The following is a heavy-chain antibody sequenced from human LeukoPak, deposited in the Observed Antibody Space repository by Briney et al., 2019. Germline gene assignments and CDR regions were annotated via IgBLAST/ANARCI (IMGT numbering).Heavy chain of an antibody. CDR2: IYSGGST. CDR3: ARDRWSTIVVVTLFDY. Sequence: GGSLRLSCAASGFTVSSNYMSWVRQAPGKGLEWVSVIYSGGSTYYADSVKGRFTISRDNAKNSLYLQMNSLRAEDTAVYYCARDRWSTIVVVTLFDYWGQGTLVTVSS. D-gene: IGHD3-22*01. CDR1: GFTVSSNY. J-gene: IGHJ4*02. V-gene: IGHV3-53*01.